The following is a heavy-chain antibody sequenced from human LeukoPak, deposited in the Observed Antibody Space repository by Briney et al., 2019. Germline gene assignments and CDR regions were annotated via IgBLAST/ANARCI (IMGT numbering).Heavy chain of an antibody. Sequence: PGGSLRLSCAASGFTFSSYEMNWVRQAPGKGLEWVANIKQDGSEKYYVDSVKGRFTISRDNAKNSLYLQMNSLRAEDTAVYYCARDRADYFDYWGQGTLVTVSS. CDR3: ARDRADYFDY. CDR2: IKQDGSEK. CDR1: GFTFSSYE. V-gene: IGHV3-7*01. D-gene: IGHD3-10*01. J-gene: IGHJ4*02.